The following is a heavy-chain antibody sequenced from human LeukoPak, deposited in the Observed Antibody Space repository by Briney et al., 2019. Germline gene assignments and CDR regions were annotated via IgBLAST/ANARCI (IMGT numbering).Heavy chain of an antibody. J-gene: IGHJ4*02. CDR3: AKDPDYYDSSGQGGY. Sequence: GGSLRLSCAASGFTFSSYAMSWVRQAPGKGLEWVSAISGSGGSTYYADSVKSRFTISRDYSKNTLYLQMNSLRAEDTAVYYCAKDPDYYDSSGQGGYWGQGTLVTVSS. D-gene: IGHD3-22*01. CDR1: GFTFSSYA. V-gene: IGHV3-23*01. CDR2: ISGSGGST.